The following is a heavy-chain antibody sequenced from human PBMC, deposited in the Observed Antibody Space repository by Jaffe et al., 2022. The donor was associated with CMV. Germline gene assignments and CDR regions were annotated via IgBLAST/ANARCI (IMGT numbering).Heavy chain of an antibody. CDR2: ISSSSSYT. Sequence: QVQLVESGGGLVKPGGSLRLSCAASGFTFSDYYMSWIRQAPGKGLEWVSYISSSSSYTNYADSVKGRFTISRDNAKNSLYLQMNSLRAEDTAVYYCARDRRVEQLVGWYFDLWGRGTLVTVSS. CDR3: ARDRRVEQLVGWYFDL. V-gene: IGHV3-11*06. J-gene: IGHJ2*01. CDR1: GFTFSDYY. D-gene: IGHD6-13*01.